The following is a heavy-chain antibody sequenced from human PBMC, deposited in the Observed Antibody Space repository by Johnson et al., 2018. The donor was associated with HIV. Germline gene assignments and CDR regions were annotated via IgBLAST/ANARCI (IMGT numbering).Heavy chain of an antibody. Sequence: QVQLVESGGGLVQPGGSLRLSCVASGFIFSDHYMDWVRQAPGKGLEWVAVISYDGSNKYYADSVKGRFTISRDNSKNTLYLQMNSLRAEDTAVYYCARDKVDDAFDIWGQGTMVTVSS. V-gene: IGHV3-30-3*01. J-gene: IGHJ3*02. CDR3: ARDKVDDAFDI. CDR1: GFIFSDHY. CDR2: ISYDGSNK. D-gene: IGHD1-26*01.